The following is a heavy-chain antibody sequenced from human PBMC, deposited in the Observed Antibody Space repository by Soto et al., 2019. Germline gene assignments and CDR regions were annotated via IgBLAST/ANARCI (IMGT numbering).Heavy chain of an antibody. CDR2: SNSDGSTT. CDR3: ACLSIPRGPWDF. D-gene: IGHD2-21*01. J-gene: IGHJ4*02. Sequence: EVQLVESGGGLVQPGESLRLSCAASGFTFSSSWMHWVRQAPGKVLVWVSRSNSDGSTTQYADSVRGRFTISSDNAKNTLFLEVNSLSIEDTAVYFCACLSIPRGPWDFWGQGTVVTVSS. CDR1: GFTFSSSW. V-gene: IGHV3-74*03.